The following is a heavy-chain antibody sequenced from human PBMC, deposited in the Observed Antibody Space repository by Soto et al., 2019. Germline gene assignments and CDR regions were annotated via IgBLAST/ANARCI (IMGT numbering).Heavy chain of an antibody. J-gene: IGHJ3*02. CDR2: IYHSGST. Sequence: PSETLSLTCAVSSGSISSSNWWSWVRQPPGKGLEWIGEIYHSGSTNYNPSLKSRVTISVDKSKNQFSLKLSSVTAADTAVYYCARDPGSGNAFDSWGQGTMDTVSS. CDR3: ARDPGSGNAFDS. V-gene: IGHV4-4*02. D-gene: IGHD6-19*01. CDR1: SGSISSSNW.